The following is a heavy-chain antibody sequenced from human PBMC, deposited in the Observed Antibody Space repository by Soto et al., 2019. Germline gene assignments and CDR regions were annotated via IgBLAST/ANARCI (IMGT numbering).Heavy chain of an antibody. V-gene: IGHV1-69*06. CDR3: ASGFWSGYYYFDY. Sequence: GSSVKVSCKASGGTFRSYAISWVRQAPGQGLEWMGGIIPLFGTANYAQKFQGRVTITADKSTSTAYMELSSLRSEDTAVYYCASGFWSGYYYFDYWGQGTLVTVSS. J-gene: IGHJ4*02. D-gene: IGHD3-3*01. CDR2: IIPLFGTA. CDR1: GGTFRSYA.